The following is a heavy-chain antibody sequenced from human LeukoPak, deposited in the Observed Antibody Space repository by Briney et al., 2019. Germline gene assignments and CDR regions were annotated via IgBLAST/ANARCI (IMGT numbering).Heavy chain of an antibody. V-gene: IGHV3-9*01. CDR1: GFTFDDYA. CDR3: ARGYIAEPRGFDY. J-gene: IGHJ4*02. CDR2: ISWNSGSI. Sequence: GRSLRLSCAASGFTFDDYAMHWVRQAPGKGLEWVSGISWNSGSIGYADSVKGRFTISRDNAKNSLYLQMNSLRAEDTAVYYCARGYIAEPRGFDYWGQGTLVTVSS. D-gene: IGHD6-13*01.